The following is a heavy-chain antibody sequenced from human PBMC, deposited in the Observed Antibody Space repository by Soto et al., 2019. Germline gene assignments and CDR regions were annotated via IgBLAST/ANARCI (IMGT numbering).Heavy chain of an antibody. CDR1: GYTFTSYG. CDR3: APRSPAFDY. V-gene: IGHV1-18*01. CDR2: ISTNKGNT. J-gene: IGHJ4*02. Sequence: QVQLVQSGPEVKKPGASVKVSCKTSGYTFTSYGISWVRQAPGQGLEWMGWISTNKGNTNYAQKFQGRVTMTTDTSPRTGYMDLRSLRSDDTAVYYCAPRSPAFDYWGQGTLVTVSS.